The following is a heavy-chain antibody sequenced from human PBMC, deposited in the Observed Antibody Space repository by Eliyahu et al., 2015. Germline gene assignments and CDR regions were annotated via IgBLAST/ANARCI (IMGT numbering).Heavy chain of an antibody. J-gene: IGHJ4*02. V-gene: IGHV3-9*01. Sequence: EVQLVESGGGLVQPGRSLRLSCAASGFTFDDYAMHWVRQAPGKGLEWVSGISWNSGSIGYADSVKGRFTISRDNAKNSLYLQMNSLRAEDTALYYCAKDRGKSRIGSPDYWGQGTLVTVSS. CDR2: ISWNSGSI. CDR1: GFTFDDYA. D-gene: IGHD3-16*01. CDR3: AKDRGKSRIGSPDY.